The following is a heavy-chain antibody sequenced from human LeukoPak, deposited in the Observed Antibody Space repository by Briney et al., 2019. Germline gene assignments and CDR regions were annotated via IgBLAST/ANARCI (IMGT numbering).Heavy chain of an antibody. Sequence: SETLSLTCTVSGGSISSHHWNWIRQPPGKGLEWIGYIYYSGSTNYNPSLRSRVTISVDTSKNQFSLKVSSATAADTAVYYCARGPRDQTWFDPWGQGTRVTISS. V-gene: IGHV4-59*11. J-gene: IGHJ5*02. CDR3: ARGPRDQTWFDP. CDR1: GGSISSHH. D-gene: IGHD2-2*01. CDR2: IYYSGST.